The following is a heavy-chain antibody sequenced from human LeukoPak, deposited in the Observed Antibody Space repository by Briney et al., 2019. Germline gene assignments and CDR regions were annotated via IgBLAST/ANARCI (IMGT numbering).Heavy chain of an antibody. D-gene: IGHD5-18*01. CDR2: IYSGGST. Sequence: GGSLRLSCAAAGFTVSSNYMRWVRQAAGKGLEWVSLIYSGGSTYYADSVKARFTISRDNSKNTLYLQMNSLRAEDTAVYYCARIGSRGYSDSWGQRTLVTASS. CDR1: GFTVSSNY. CDR3: ARIGSRGYSDS. V-gene: IGHV3-53*01. J-gene: IGHJ4*02.